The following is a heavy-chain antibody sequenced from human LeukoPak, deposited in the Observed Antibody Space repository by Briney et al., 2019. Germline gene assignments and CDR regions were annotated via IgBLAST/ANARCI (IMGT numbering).Heavy chain of an antibody. V-gene: IGHV3-66*01. Sequence: GGSLRLSCAASGITVSSNYMSWVRQAPGKGLEWVSVIYSGGATYYADSVKGRFTISRDNSKNTLYLQMNSLRAEDTAVYHCAEFDPQGCFDGWGQGTLVTVSS. J-gene: IGHJ5*02. CDR2: IYSGGAT. CDR1: GITVSSNY. D-gene: IGHD3-10*01. CDR3: AEFDPQGCFDG.